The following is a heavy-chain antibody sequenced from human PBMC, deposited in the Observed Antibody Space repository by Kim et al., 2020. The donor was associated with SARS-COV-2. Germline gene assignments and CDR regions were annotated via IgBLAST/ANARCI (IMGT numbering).Heavy chain of an antibody. D-gene: IGHD2-15*01. CDR2: IRPRGAAA. V-gene: IGHV3-23*01. J-gene: IGHJ4*02. CDR1: GFKFSDYS. CDR3: AEEYDSVAYSHYSI. Sequence: GGALRLSCAASGFKFSDYSMSWVRQAPGKGLEWVSLIRPRGAAASYADSFQGRFTVSRDDSINTLFLQMSGLKAEDTATYYCAEEYDSVAYSHYSIWGQGILVSLSS.